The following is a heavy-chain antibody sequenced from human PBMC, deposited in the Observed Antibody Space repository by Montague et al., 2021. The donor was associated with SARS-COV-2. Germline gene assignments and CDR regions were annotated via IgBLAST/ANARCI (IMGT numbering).Heavy chain of an antibody. J-gene: IGHJ6*02. D-gene: IGHD2-15*01. CDR3: ASHCGGGRCYFGMDV. V-gene: IGHV4-34*01. CDR1: GGSFSSY. CDR2: ISHGGGT. Sequence: ETLFLTCDVYGGSFSSYWSWIRQPPGRGLEWVGQISHGGGTNYNPSLKSRVTISVDTSKNQVSLKLSSVTAADTAVYYCASHCGGGRCYFGMDVWGQGTTVTVSS.